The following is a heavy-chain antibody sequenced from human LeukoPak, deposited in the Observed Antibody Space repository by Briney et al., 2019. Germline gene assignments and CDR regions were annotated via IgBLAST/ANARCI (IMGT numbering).Heavy chain of an antibody. J-gene: IGHJ4*02. CDR1: GGSISSYY. CDR3: ARDRFDYYFDY. D-gene: IGHD3-9*01. Sequence: PSETLSLTCTVSGGSISSYYWSWIRQPPGKGLEWIGYIYYSGSTNYNPSLKSRVTISVDTSKNQFSLKLSSVTAADTAVYYCARDRFDYYFDYWGQGTPVTVSS. V-gene: IGHV4-59*01. CDR2: IYYSGST.